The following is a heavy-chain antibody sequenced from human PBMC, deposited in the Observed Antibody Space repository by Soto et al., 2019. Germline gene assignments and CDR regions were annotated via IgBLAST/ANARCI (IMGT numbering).Heavy chain of an antibody. Sequence: SETLSLTCGVSGGTIRSPDWWTWVRQPPGKGLEWIGEIFQSGSTSYTPSLESRVTISVGKSKNQFSLTLTSVTAADTAVYFCARGRGRYSSGWSWFDPWGQGILVTVS. J-gene: IGHJ5*02. V-gene: IGHV4-4*02. CDR3: ARGRGRYSSGWSWFDP. CDR1: GGTIRSPDW. CDR2: IFQSGST. D-gene: IGHD6-19*01.